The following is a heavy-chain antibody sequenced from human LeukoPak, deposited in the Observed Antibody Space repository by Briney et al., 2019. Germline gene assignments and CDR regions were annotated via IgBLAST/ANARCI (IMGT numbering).Heavy chain of an antibody. D-gene: IGHD4/OR15-4a*01. Sequence: GRSPRLSCTMAGFTSFTSGWRHWVRQVPGKGRVWVAVITDDGSTANYADSVKGRFTASRDGATNTVYLQMSSLRAEDTAIYYCHPLAYVANWGQGTLVTVSS. CDR1: GFTSFTSGW. CDR3: HPLAYVAN. V-gene: IGHV3-74*01. CDR2: ITDDGSTA. J-gene: IGHJ4*02.